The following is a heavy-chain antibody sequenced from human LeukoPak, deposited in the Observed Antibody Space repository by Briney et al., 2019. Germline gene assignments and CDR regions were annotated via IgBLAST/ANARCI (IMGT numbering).Heavy chain of an antibody. Sequence: GGSLRLSCAASGFTFSSYWMSWVRQAPGKGLEWVANIKQDGSEKYYVDSVKGRFTISRDNAKNSLYLQMNSLRAEDTAVYYCARDQLPAAPINNWFDPWGQGTLVTVSS. CDR1: GFTFSSYW. J-gene: IGHJ5*02. CDR3: ARDQLPAAPINNWFDP. V-gene: IGHV3-7*01. D-gene: IGHD2-2*01. CDR2: IKQDGSEK.